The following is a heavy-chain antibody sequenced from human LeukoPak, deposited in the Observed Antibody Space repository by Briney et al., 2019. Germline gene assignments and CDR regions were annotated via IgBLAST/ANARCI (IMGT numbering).Heavy chain of an antibody. J-gene: IGHJ4*02. Sequence: GRSLRLSCAASGFTFSSYALHWVRQAPGKGLEWVAVISYDGSNKYYADSVKGRFTISRDNSKNTLYLQMNSLRAEDTAVYYCARDEYYDSSGYYHYWGQGTLVTVSS. CDR2: ISYDGSNK. CDR1: GFTFSSYA. CDR3: ARDEYYDSSGYYHY. V-gene: IGHV3-30-3*01. D-gene: IGHD3-22*01.